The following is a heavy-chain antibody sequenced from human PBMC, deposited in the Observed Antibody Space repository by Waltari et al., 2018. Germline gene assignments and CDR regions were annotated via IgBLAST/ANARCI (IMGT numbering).Heavy chain of an antibody. D-gene: IGHD1-1*01. V-gene: IGHV3-66*02. CDR2: SFADGTT. CDR3: ARAGHPNS. Sequence: EVYLEQSGGGLVQPGGSLKLSCAASGATIDSNAMNWIRQAPGKGRKWISGSFADGTTHYADSVRGRVAISRDTSENTLYLQLSGLRPDDSGFYYCARAGHPNSWGQGALVTVSS. CDR1: GATIDSNA. J-gene: IGHJ1*01.